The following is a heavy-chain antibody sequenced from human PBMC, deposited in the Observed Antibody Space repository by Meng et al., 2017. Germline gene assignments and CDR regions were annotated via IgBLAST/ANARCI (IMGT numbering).Heavy chain of an antibody. Sequence: GESLKISCAASGFTFDDYGMSWVRQAPGKGLEWVSGINWNGGSTGYADSVKGRFTISRDNAKNSLYLQMNSLRAEDTAVYYCARLAVAGIADYWGQGTLVTVSS. D-gene: IGHD6-19*01. J-gene: IGHJ4*02. V-gene: IGHV3-20*04. CDR1: GFTFDDYG. CDR2: INWNGGST. CDR3: ARLAVAGIADY.